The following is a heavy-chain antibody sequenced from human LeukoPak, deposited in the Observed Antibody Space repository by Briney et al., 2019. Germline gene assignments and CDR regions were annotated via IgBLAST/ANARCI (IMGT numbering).Heavy chain of an antibody. V-gene: IGHV1-18*01. J-gene: IGHJ4*02. CDR1: GYTFTSYG. CDR3: AKESAQATAGEYYFDY. Sequence: ASVKVSCKASGYTFTSYGISWVRQAPGQGLEWMGWISAYNGNTNYAQKLQGRVTMTTDTSTSTAYMELRSLRSDDTAIYYCAKESAQATAGEYYFDYWGQGTLVTVSS. CDR2: ISAYNGNT. D-gene: IGHD6-13*01.